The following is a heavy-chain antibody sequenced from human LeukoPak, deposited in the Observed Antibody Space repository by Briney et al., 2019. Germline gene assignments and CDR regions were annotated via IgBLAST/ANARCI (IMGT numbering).Heavy chain of an antibody. D-gene: IGHD6-19*01. CDR2: IYYSGST. CDR3: ARGGDIAVAGLYY. J-gene: IGHJ4*02. Sequence: SETLSLTCTVSGGSISSYYWSWIRQPPGKGLEWIGYIYYSGSTNYNPSLKSRVTISVDTSKNQFSLKLSSVTAADTAVYYCARGGDIAVAGLYYWGQGTLVTVSS. CDR1: GGSISSYY. V-gene: IGHV4-59*01.